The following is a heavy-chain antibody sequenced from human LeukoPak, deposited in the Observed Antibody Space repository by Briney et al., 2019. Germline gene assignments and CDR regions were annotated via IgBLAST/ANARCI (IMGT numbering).Heavy chain of an antibody. Sequence: PSETLSLTCAVYGGSFSGYYWSWIRQPPGKGLEWIGEINHSGSTNYNPSLKSRVTISVDTSKNQFSLKLSSVTAADTAVYYCARLRVTGYCSGGSCYGVDYWGQGTLVTVSS. V-gene: IGHV4-34*01. CDR1: GGSFSGYY. CDR2: INHSGST. J-gene: IGHJ4*02. CDR3: ARLRVTGYCSGGSCYGVDY. D-gene: IGHD2-15*01.